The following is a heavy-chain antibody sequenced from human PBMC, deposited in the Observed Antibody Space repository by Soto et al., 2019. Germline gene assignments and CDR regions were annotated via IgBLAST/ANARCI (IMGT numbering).Heavy chain of an antibody. D-gene: IGHD3-3*01. V-gene: IGHV4-30-2*06. J-gene: IGHJ4*02. CDR1: GVTISYGGYS. Sequence: PWETLSLTCSVSGVTISYGGYSWSWIRQSPGKGLEWLGYISHVETTYYNPSFQSRLSLSIDRTRNQFSLSLSSMTAADKAVYYCARGGGYDSFDFWGQGIQVTVSS. CDR2: ISHVETT. CDR3: ARGGGYDSFDF.